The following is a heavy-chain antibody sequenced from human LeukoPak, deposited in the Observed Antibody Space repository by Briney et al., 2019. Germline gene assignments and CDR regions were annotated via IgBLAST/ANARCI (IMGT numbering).Heavy chain of an antibody. CDR2: IGGTGRT. CDR1: GVAFSSYV. CDR3: AKDMTTRGAFDI. J-gene: IGHJ3*02. D-gene: IGHD1-1*01. Sequence: PGGSLRLSCAASGVAFSSYVINWVRQAPGKGLEWVSAIGGTGRTYYADPVKGRFTISRDNSKNTVFLQMNSLRAEDTAIFYCAKDMTTRGAFDIWGQGTMVTVSS. V-gene: IGHV3-23*01.